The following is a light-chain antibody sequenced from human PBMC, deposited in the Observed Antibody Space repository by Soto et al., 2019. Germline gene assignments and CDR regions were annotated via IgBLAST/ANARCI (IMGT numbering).Light chain of an antibody. CDR1: QGISSY. CDR3: QKYNHAPT. CDR2: AAS. V-gene: IGKV1-27*01. Sequence: DIQMTQSPSSLSASVGDRVTITCRASQGISSYLAWYQQKPGKVPELLIYAASTLPSGVPSRFRGSGSGTDFTLTISSMQAEDVATYYCQKYNHAPTFGGGTKMEIK. J-gene: IGKJ4*01.